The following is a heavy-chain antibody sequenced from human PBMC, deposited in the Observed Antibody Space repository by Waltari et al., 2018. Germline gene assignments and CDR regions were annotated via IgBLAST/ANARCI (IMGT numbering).Heavy chain of an antibody. Sequence: QLQLQESGPGLVNPSGTLSLPCTVSGGSVSSGPYCWGWIRQPPGKGLEWIGSRCNTGTTYYNPSLKSRFTTSVDASKNQFSLKLTSVTASDTAVYYCARSTSSLYDFWGQGTRVTVSS. CDR3: ARSTSSLYDF. CDR2: RCNTGTT. V-gene: IGHV4-39*01. CDR1: GGSVSSGPYC. D-gene: IGHD6-6*01. J-gene: IGHJ4*02.